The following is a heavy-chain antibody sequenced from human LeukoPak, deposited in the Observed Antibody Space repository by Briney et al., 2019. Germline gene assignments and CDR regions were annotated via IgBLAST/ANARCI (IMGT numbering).Heavy chain of an antibody. V-gene: IGHV1-2*02. CDR1: GYTFTSYF. Sequence: ASVKVSCKASGYTFTSYFMHWVRQAPGQGLEWMGWINPNSGGTNYAQKFQGRVTMTRDTSISTAYMELSRLRSGDTAVYYCARGGIQLWFLVDYWGQGTLVTVSS. J-gene: IGHJ4*02. D-gene: IGHD5-18*01. CDR2: INPNSGGT. CDR3: ARGGIQLWFLVDY.